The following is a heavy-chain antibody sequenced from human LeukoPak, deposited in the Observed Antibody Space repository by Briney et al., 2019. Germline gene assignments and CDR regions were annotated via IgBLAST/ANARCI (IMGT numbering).Heavy chain of an antibody. Sequence: PRRSLRLSCAASEFTFSTYAMHWVRQAPGKGLEWVAVISYDGSNKYYADSVKGRFTISRDNSKNTLYLQMNSLRPEDTAIYYCARGGYSLISKFDYWGQGTLVTVSS. CDR1: EFTFSTYA. D-gene: IGHD5-18*01. J-gene: IGHJ4*02. V-gene: IGHV3-30-3*01. CDR3: ARGGYSLISKFDY. CDR2: ISYDGSNK.